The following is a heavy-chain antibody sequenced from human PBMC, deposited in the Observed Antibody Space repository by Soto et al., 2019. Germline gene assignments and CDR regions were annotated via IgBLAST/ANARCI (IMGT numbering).Heavy chain of an antibody. J-gene: IGHJ5*02. D-gene: IGHD4-17*01. Sequence: ASVKVSCKASGGTFSSYAISWVRHAPGQGLEWMGGIIPIFGTANYAQKFQGRVTITADKSTSTAYMELSSLRSEDTAVYYCARGHGDPRRNWFDPWGQGTLVTVSS. CDR1: GGTFSSYA. V-gene: IGHV1-69*06. CDR2: IIPIFGTA. CDR3: ARGHGDPRRNWFDP.